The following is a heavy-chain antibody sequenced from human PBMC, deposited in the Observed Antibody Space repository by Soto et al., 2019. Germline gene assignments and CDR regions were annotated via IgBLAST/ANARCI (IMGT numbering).Heavy chain of an antibody. Sequence: QVQLVESGGGVVQPGRSLRLSCAASGFTFSSYGMHWVRQAPGKGLEWVAVISYDGSNKYYADSVKGRFTISRDNSKNTLYLQMNSLRAEDTAVYYCAKVLAAAARRPFDYWGQGTLVTVSS. CDR1: GFTFSSYG. V-gene: IGHV3-30*18. CDR2: ISYDGSNK. D-gene: IGHD6-13*01. CDR3: AKVLAAAARRPFDY. J-gene: IGHJ4*02.